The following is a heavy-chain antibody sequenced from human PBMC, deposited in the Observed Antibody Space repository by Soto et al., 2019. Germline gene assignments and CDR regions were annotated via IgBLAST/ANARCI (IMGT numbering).Heavy chain of an antibody. CDR3: AREGPTTLLHRYCSSTSCDGYDAFDI. J-gene: IGHJ3*02. D-gene: IGHD2-2*01. CDR1: GGTFSSYA. V-gene: IGHV1-69*13. Sequence: GASVKVSCKASGGTFSSYAISWVRQAPGQGLEWMGGIIPIFGTANYAQKFQGRVTITADESTSTAYMELSSLRSEDTAVYYCAREGPTTLLHRYCSSTSCDGYDAFDIWGQGTMVTVSS. CDR2: IIPIFGTA.